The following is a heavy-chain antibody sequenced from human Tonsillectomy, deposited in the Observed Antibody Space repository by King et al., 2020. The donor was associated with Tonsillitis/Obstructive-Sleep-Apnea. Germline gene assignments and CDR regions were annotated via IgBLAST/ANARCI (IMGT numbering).Heavy chain of an antibody. J-gene: IGHJ4*02. CDR3: ARQDSSGCFDY. CDR2: ISSSSSYT. D-gene: IGHD6-19*01. Sequence: VQLVESGGGLVKPGGSLRLSGAASGFTFSDYYMSWIRQAPGKGLEWVSYISSSSSYTNYADSVKGRFTISRDNAKNSLYLQMNSLRAEDTAVYYCARQDSSGCFDYWGQGTLVTVSS. V-gene: IGHV3-11*05. CDR1: GFTFSDYY.